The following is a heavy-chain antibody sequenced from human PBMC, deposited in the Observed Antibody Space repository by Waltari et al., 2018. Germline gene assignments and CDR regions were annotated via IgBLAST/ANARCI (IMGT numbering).Heavy chain of an antibody. V-gene: IGHV4-61*02. CDR1: GGPISSGSYY. CDR3: AREEKSVGAWNY. D-gene: IGHD1-26*01. J-gene: IGHJ4*02. Sequence: QVQLQESGPGLVKPSQTLSLTCTVSGGPISSGSYYWSWIRQPAGKGLEWIGRIYTSGSTNYHPSLKSRVTISVDTSKNQFSLKLSSVTAADTAVYYCAREEKSVGAWNYWGQGTLVTVSS. CDR2: IYTSGST.